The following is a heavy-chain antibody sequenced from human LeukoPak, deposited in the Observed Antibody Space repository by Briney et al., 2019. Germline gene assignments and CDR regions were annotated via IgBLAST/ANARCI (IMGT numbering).Heavy chain of an antibody. CDR1: GFTLSCYG. V-gene: IGHV3-30*18. D-gene: IGHD3-22*01. CDR2: ISYEGSNK. Sequence: QPGRSLRLSCAASGFTLSCYGMHWVRQAPGKGLEWVAVISYEGSNKYYADSVKGRFTISRDNTKNTLYLQMNSLRAEDTAVYYCAKPYYYDRSGSGVNHFDYWGQGTLVTVSS. J-gene: IGHJ4*02. CDR3: AKPYYYDRSGSGVNHFDY.